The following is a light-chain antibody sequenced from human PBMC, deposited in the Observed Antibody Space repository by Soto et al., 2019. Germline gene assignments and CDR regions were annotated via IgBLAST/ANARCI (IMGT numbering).Light chain of an antibody. CDR2: AVT. J-gene: IGLJ1*01. CDR1: SSDGGSYSL. CDR3: SSSAGSSTYV. Sequence: QSLLTQPASVSGSPGESCTMSCTGTSSDGGSYSLVSWYQQHPGKAPQLMIYAVTQRPSADSNRFSGSKSGNTASMTISGIKGEDEAEYYCSSSAGSSTYVFATGTKVNV. V-gene: IGLV2-23*02.